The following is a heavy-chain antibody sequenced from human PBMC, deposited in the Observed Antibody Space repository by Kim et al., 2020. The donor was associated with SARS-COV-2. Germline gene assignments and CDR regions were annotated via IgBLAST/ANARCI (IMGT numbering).Heavy chain of an antibody. V-gene: IGHV3-9*01. CDR1: GFTFDDYA. Sequence: GGSLRLSCAASGFTFDDYAMHWVRQAPGKGLEWVSGISWNSGSIGYADSVKGRFTISRDNAKNSLYLQMNSLRAEDTALYYCAKDSGDPDYGDYSTTFDYWGQGTLVTVSP. CDR2: ISWNSGSI. D-gene: IGHD4-17*01. CDR3: AKDSGDPDYGDYSTTFDY. J-gene: IGHJ4*02.